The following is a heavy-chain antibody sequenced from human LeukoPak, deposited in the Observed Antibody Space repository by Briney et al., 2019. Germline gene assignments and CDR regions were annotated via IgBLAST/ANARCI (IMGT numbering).Heavy chain of an antibody. CDR2: IYSSDNT. J-gene: IGHJ4*02. D-gene: IGHD6-19*01. Sequence: GGSLRLSCGASGFTVSNNYMSWVRQAPGKGLEWVSIIYSSDNTYYADSVKGRFTISRDNSKNTLFLQMNGLRAEDTAVYYCARGITNIAVRDYWGQGTLVTVSS. CDR3: ARGITNIAVRDY. V-gene: IGHV3-53*01. CDR1: GFTVSNNY.